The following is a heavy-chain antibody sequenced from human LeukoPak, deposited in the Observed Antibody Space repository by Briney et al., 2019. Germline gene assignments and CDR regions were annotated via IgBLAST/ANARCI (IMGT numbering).Heavy chain of an antibody. D-gene: IGHD3-10*01. CDR3: ARAPELDYYGSGSQFDY. Sequence: SETLSLTCTVSGGSISSYYWSWIRQPPGKGLEWIGYIYYSGRTNYNPSLKSRVTISVGTSKNQFSLKLSSVTAADTAVYYCARAPELDYYGSGSQFDYWGQGTLVTVSS. CDR1: GGSISSYY. J-gene: IGHJ4*02. CDR2: IYYSGRT. V-gene: IGHV4-59*01.